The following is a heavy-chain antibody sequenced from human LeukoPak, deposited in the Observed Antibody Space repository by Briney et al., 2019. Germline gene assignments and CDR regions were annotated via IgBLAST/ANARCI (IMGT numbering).Heavy chain of an antibody. CDR2: IFYTGTT. D-gene: IGHD5-24*01. J-gene: IGHJ4*02. CDR1: GGSISPNY. Sequence: NPSETLSLTCTVSGGSISPNYWRWIRQPPGKGLEWIGSIFYTGTTNYNPSLKSRVTISVDTSKNQFSLSLTSVTAADTAVYYCASGRLGYNSPFDSWGQGTLVTVSS. CDR3: ASGRLGYNSPFDS. V-gene: IGHV4-59*01.